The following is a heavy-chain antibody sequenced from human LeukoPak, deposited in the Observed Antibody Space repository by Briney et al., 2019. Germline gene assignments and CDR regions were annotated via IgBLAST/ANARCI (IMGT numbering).Heavy chain of an antibody. D-gene: IGHD3-16*02. V-gene: IGHV3-23*01. CDR1: GFTFSSYA. CDR3: AREEVYDYVWGSYRYGRGVFDY. CDR2: ISGSGGST. Sequence: GGSLRLSCAASGFTFSSYAMSWVRQAPGKGLEWVSAISGSGGSTYYADSVKGRFTISRDNSKNTLYLQMNSLRAEDTALYYCAREEVYDYVWGSYRYGRGVFDYWGQGTLVTVSS. J-gene: IGHJ4*02.